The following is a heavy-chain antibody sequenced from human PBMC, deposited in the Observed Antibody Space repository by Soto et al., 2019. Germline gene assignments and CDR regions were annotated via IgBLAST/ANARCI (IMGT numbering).Heavy chain of an antibody. CDR2: IYSSGST. Sequence: SGTLALTCTVSGGAINSYYWTWIRQPAGKGLEWIGRIYSSGSTKYNPSLQSRVTMSLDTSKNQFSLRLTSVTAADTAVYYCARGQRFSDWFDPWGQGTLVTVSS. J-gene: IGHJ5*02. CDR1: GGAINSYY. V-gene: IGHV4-4*07. CDR3: ARGQRFSDWFDP. D-gene: IGHD3-3*01.